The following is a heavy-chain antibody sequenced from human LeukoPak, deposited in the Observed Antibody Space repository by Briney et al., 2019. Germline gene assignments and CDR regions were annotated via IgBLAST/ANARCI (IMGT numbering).Heavy chain of an antibody. J-gene: IGHJ3*01. Sequence: TGGSLRLSCAASGFTFSSYAMSWVRQAPGKGLEWVSAISGGGGATYYADSVKGRFTISRDNSKHTLYLEMNSLRAEDTAVYYCAKDRRGNAPRGAFDFWGQGTMVTVSS. V-gene: IGHV3-23*01. D-gene: IGHD1-1*01. CDR3: AKDRRGNAPRGAFDF. CDR2: ISGGGGAT. CDR1: GFTFSSYA.